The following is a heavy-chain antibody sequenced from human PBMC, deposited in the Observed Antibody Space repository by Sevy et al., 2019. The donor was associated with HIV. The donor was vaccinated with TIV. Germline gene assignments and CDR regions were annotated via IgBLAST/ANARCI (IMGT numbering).Heavy chain of an antibody. V-gene: IGHV3-48*03. CDR1: GFTFSSYE. CDR2: ISSSGSTI. D-gene: IGHD6-13*01. CDR3: ARIAAAGLGGYNWFDP. J-gene: IGHJ5*02. Sequence: GGSLRLSCAASGFTFSSYEMNWVRQAPGKGLEWVSYISSSGSTIYYADSVKGRFTISRDNAKNSLYLQMNSLRAEDTAVYYCARIAAAGLGGYNWFDPWGQGTLVTVSS.